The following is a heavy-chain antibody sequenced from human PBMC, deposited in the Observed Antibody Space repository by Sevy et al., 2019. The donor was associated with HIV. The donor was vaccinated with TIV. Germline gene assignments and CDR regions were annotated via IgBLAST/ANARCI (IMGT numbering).Heavy chain of an antibody. J-gene: IGHJ4*02. CDR3: ARGNSGSFDY. V-gene: IGHV3-7*04. D-gene: IGHD3-22*01. CDR1: GFSFSNYW. CDR2: IKQDESEK. Sequence: GSLRLSCEASGFSFSNYWMHWVRQAPGKGLEWVANIKQDESEKYYVASVKGRFTISRDNAKNSVYLQMNSLRPEDTAIYYCARGNSGSFDYWGQGTLVTVSS.